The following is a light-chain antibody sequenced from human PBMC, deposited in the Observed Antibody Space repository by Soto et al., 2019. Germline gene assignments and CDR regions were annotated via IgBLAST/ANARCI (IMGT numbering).Light chain of an antibody. Sequence: DIQMTQSPSSLSASVGDRVTITCRASQTISNYLNWYRQTPGKAPKLLIYAASNLQSGVPSRFSGSGSGTDFTLTISSLQPEDFATYYCQQSYITPWTFGQGTKVDIK. CDR1: QTISNY. V-gene: IGKV1-39*01. CDR2: AAS. J-gene: IGKJ1*01. CDR3: QQSYITPWT.